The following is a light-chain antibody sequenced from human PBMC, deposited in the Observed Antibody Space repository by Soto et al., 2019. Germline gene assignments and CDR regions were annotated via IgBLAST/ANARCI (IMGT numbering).Light chain of an antibody. V-gene: IGKV3-15*01. CDR1: QSISRN. CDR3: QQYGSSPPYT. J-gene: IGKJ2*01. Sequence: EIVMTQSPATLSVSPGERATLSCRASQSISRNLAWYQQKPGQAPRLLIYAASTRATGLPARFSGSGSGTEFTLTISSLQSEDFAVYYCQQYGSSPPYTFGQGTKLEIK. CDR2: AAS.